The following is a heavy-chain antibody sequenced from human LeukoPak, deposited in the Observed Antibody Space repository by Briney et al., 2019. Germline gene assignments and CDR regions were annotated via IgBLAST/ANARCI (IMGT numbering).Heavy chain of an antibody. CDR3: ARDQGTREGMDV. Sequence: PSETLSLTCTVSGGSISSSSYYWGWIRQPPGKGLEWIGSIYYSGSTYYNPSLKSRVTISVDTSKNQFSLKLSSVTAADTAVYYCARDQGTREGMDVWGQGTTVTVSS. CDR1: GGSISSSSYY. V-gene: IGHV4-39*07. J-gene: IGHJ6*02. D-gene: IGHD1-1*01. CDR2: IYYSGST.